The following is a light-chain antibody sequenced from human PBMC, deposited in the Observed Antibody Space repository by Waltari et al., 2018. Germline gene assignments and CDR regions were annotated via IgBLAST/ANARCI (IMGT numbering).Light chain of an antibody. Sequence: EIVMTQSPDTLSVSPGERATLSCSASESVSSNLAWYQQKPGQAPRLLILGASTRATGIPARFSGSGSGTEFTLTISSLQSEDLAIYYCQQYTDWPPTWTFGQGPRWKS. CDR1: ESVSSN. CDR3: QQYTDWPPTWT. CDR2: GAS. J-gene: IGKJ1*01. V-gene: IGKV3-15*01.